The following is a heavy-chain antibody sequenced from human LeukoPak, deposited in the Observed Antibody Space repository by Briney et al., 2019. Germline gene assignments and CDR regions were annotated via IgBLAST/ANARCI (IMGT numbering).Heavy chain of an antibody. CDR2: IYYSGST. Sequence: SETLSLTCTVSGGSISSYYWSWIRQPPGKGLEWIGYIYYSGSTNYNPSLKSRVTISVDTSKNQFSLKLSSVTAADTAVYYCAGSPGVSIFGVTKRDYYYYYMDVWGKGTTVTVSS. CDR3: AGSPGVSIFGVTKRDYYYYYMDV. V-gene: IGHV4-59*01. CDR1: GGSISSYY. J-gene: IGHJ6*03. D-gene: IGHD3-3*01.